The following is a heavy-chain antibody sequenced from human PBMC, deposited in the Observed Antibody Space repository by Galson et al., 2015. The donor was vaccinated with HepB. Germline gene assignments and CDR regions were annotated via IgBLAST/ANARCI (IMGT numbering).Heavy chain of an antibody. CDR2: IHYSGST. J-gene: IGHJ3*02. V-gene: IGHV4-59*12. CDR1: GASISSYY. CDR3: ARSQWLALDAFDI. Sequence: ETLSLTCIVSGASISSYYWTWIRQSPGKGLEWIGYIHYSGSTNYNPSLKSRVTISVDKSKNQFSLKLSSVTAADTAVYYCARSQWLALDAFDIWGQGTMVTVSS. D-gene: IGHD6-19*01.